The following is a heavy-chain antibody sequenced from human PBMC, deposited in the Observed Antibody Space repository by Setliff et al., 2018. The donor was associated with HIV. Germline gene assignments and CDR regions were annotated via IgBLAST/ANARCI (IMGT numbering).Heavy chain of an antibody. CDR2: IYNSGST. Sequence: SETLSLTCSVSGGSITNGGYYWSWIRQHPGKGLEWIGNIYNSGSTYHDPSLKSRLTLSLDMSKNQFSLQLTSVTAADTAVYYCAALTTGYYFDYWGQGTVVTVSS. V-gene: IGHV4-31*03. CDR1: GGSITNGGYY. D-gene: IGHD2-15*01. J-gene: IGHJ4*02. CDR3: AALTTGYYFDY.